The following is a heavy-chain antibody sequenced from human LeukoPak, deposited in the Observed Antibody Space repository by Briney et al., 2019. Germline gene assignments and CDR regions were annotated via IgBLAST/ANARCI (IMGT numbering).Heavy chain of an antibody. CDR2: ISGSGTNT. Sequence: GSLRLSGAASGFTFSSYAMSWVRQAPGKGLEWASVISGSGTNTSYADSGKGRFTISRDNSKNTLYLQMNSLRAEDTAVYYCAKDPGYYCSGGSCYVWYLDLWGRGTLVTVSS. V-gene: IGHV3-23*01. J-gene: IGHJ2*01. CDR3: AKDPGYYCSGGSCYVWYLDL. D-gene: IGHD2-15*01. CDR1: GFTFSSYA.